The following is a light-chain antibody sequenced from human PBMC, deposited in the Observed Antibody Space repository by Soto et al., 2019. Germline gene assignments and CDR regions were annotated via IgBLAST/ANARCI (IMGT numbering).Light chain of an antibody. CDR1: SSDVGSYNL. CDR2: EGS. Sequence: QSALTQPASVSGSPGQSITISCTGTSSDVGSYNLVSWYQQHPGKAPKLMIYEGSKRPSGVSNRFSGSKSCNTASLTISGLQAEDEADYYCCSYAGSSPLFGGGTKLTVL. V-gene: IGLV2-23*01. J-gene: IGLJ2*01. CDR3: CSYAGSSPL.